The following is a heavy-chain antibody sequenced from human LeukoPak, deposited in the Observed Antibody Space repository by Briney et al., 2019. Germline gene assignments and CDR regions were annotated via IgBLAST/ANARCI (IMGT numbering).Heavy chain of an antibody. CDR1: GGSISSSSYY. Sequence: KPSETLSLTCTVSGGSISSSSYYWGWIRQPPGKGLEWIGSIYYSGSTYYNPSLKSRVTISVDTSKNQFSLKLSSVTAADTAVYYCARQCYDSSGYYVLDYWGQGTLVTVSS. CDR2: IYYSGST. J-gene: IGHJ4*02. V-gene: IGHV4-39*01. D-gene: IGHD3-22*01. CDR3: ARQCYDSSGYYVLDY.